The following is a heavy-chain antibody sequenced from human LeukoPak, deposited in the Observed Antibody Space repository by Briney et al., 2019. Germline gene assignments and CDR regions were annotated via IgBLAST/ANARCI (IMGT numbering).Heavy chain of an antibody. D-gene: IGHD5-24*01. CDR3: ARDEVGKMATIIDY. V-gene: IGHV3-21*01. CDR2: ISSSSSYI. Sequence: GRSLRLSCVASGFIFENYDMDWVRQAPGKGLEWVSSISSSSSYIYYADSVKGRFTISRDNAKNSLYLQMNSLRAEDTAVYYCARDEVGKMATIIDYWGQGTLVTVSS. CDR1: GFIFENYD. J-gene: IGHJ4*02.